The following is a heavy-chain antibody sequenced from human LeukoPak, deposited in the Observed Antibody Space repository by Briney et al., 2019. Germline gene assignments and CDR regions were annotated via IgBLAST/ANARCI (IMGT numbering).Heavy chain of an antibody. Sequence: SCKASGYKFTNYVMSWVRQAPGKGLEWVANIKQDGSEKYYVDSVKGRFTISRDNAKNSLYLQMNSLRAEDTAVYYCAREPRAFDYWGQGTLVTVSS. CDR3: AREPRAFDY. V-gene: IGHV3-7*04. CDR2: IKQDGSEK. J-gene: IGHJ4*02. CDR1: GYKFTNYV.